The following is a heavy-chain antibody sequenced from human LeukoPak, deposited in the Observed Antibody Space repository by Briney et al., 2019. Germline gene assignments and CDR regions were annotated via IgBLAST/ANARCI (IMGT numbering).Heavy chain of an antibody. CDR2: IYYSGST. CDR3: ARKEWVPYYFDY. J-gene: IGHJ4*02. CDR1: GGSINSRIYY. Sequence: SETLSLTCTVSGGSINSRIYYWGWIRQPPGKGLEWIGSIYYSGSTYYNPSLKSRVTISVDTSKNQFSLKLTSVTAADTAVYHCARKEWVPYYFDYWGQGALVTVSS. V-gene: IGHV4-39*07. D-gene: IGHD3-3*01.